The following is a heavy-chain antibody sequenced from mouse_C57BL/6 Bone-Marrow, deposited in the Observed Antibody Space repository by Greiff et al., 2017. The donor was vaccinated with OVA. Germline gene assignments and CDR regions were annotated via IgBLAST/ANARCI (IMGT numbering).Heavy chain of an antibody. D-gene: IGHD2-4*01. CDR1: GYTFTSYW. J-gene: IGHJ3*01. V-gene: IGHV1-69*01. CDR3: ARGIYYDYGD. Sequence: VQLQQPGAELVMPGASVKLSCKASGYTFTSYWMHWVKQRPGQGLEWIGEIDPSDSYTNYNQKFKGKSTLTVDKSSSTAYMQLSSLTSEDSAVYYCARGIYYDYGDWGQGTLVTVSA. CDR2: IDPSDSYT.